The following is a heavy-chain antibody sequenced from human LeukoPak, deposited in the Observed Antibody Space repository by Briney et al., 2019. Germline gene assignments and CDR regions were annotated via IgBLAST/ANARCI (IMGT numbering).Heavy chain of an antibody. CDR2: INHSGST. Sequence: SETLSLTCAVYGGSLSGYYWSWLRQPPGKGLEWIGEINHSGSTNYNPSLKSRVTISVDTSKNQFSLKLSSVTAADTAVYYCARHNWNDYYWGQGTLVTVSS. V-gene: IGHV4-34*01. J-gene: IGHJ4*02. CDR3: ARHNWNDYY. CDR1: GGSLSGYY. D-gene: IGHD1-20*01.